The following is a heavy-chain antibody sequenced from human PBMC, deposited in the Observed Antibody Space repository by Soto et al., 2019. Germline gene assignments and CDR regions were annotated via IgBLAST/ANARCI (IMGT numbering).Heavy chain of an antibody. CDR1: GGSFSDYY. CDR3: ARGLQRRFGGYKGLGYHGMDV. D-gene: IGHD5-12*01. Sequence: QVQLQQWGAGLLKPSETLSLTCAVNGGSFSDYYWSWVRQPPGKGLEWIGEISHSGSTSYNPSLKSRVTLSIDTSKNQFSLKFSSVSAADTAMYYCARGLQRRFGGYKGLGYHGMDVWGQGTTVTVSS. V-gene: IGHV4-34*01. CDR2: ISHSGST. J-gene: IGHJ6*02.